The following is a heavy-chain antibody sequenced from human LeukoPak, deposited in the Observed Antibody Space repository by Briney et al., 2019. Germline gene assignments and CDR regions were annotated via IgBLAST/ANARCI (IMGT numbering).Heavy chain of an antibody. D-gene: IGHD3-22*01. Sequence: GGSLRLSCAASGFIFTNYFMSWVRQAPGKGLEWVASIKHDGSEKYYVDSVRGRFTISRDNTKNSLYLQMSSLRAEDTAVYYCASSLYYDGSGYHDYWGQGTLVTVSS. J-gene: IGHJ4*02. CDR2: IKHDGSEK. CDR1: GFIFTNYF. CDR3: ASSLYYDGSGYHDY. V-gene: IGHV3-7*01.